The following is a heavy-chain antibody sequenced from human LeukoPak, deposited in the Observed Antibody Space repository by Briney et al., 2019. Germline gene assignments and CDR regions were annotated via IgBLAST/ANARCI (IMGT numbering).Heavy chain of an antibody. CDR3: ATAGTYYYGSGSYYFDY. Sequence: GGSLRLSCAASGFTFSSYAMSWVRQAPGKGLEWVSAISGSGGSTYYADSVKGRFTISRDNSKNTLYLQMNSLRAEDTAVYYCATAGTYYYGSGSYYFDYWGQGTLVTVSS. J-gene: IGHJ4*02. V-gene: IGHV3-23*01. CDR2: ISGSGGST. D-gene: IGHD3-10*01. CDR1: GFTFSSYA.